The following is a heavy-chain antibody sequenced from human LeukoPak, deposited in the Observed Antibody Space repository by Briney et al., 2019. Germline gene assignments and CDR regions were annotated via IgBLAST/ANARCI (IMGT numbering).Heavy chain of an antibody. D-gene: IGHD3-10*01. Sequence: GGSLRLSCAASGFTVSSDYMSWVRQAPGRGLEWVSVIYSGGTTHYADSVKGRFTISRDNSKNTLYLQMNSLRAEDTAVYYCARGPYGSSGTPDAFDIWGQGTMVTVSS. J-gene: IGHJ3*02. V-gene: IGHV3-66*01. CDR3: ARGPYGSSGTPDAFDI. CDR2: IYSGGTT. CDR1: GFTVSSDY.